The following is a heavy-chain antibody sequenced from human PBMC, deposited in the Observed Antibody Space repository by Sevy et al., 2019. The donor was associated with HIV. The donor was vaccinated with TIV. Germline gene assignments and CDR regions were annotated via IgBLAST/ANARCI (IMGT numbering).Heavy chain of an antibody. Sequence: GGSLRLSCAASGFTFSSYAMSWVRQAPGKGLEWVSAISGSGGSTYYADSVKGRFTISRDNSKNTLYLQMNSLRAEDTAVYYCAKDVRLWFGELSVFDYWGQGTLVTVSS. CDR3: AKDVRLWFGELSVFDY. D-gene: IGHD3-10*01. CDR2: ISGSGGST. V-gene: IGHV3-23*01. CDR1: GFTFSSYA. J-gene: IGHJ4*02.